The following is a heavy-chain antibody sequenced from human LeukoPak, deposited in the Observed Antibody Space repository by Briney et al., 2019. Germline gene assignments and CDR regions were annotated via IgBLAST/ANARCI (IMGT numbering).Heavy chain of an antibody. J-gene: IGHJ4*02. CDR1: GFTFSSYG. V-gene: IGHV3-23*01. D-gene: IGHD3-16*02. CDR3: AKDQDDYVWGSYRYGRYYFDY. CDR2: ISGSGGST. Sequence: GGSLRLSCAASGFTFSSYGMHWVRQAPGKGLEWVSAISGSGGSTYYADSVKGRFTISRDNSKNTLYLQMNSLRAEDTAVYYCAKDQDDYVWGSYRYGRYYFDYWGQGTLVTVSS.